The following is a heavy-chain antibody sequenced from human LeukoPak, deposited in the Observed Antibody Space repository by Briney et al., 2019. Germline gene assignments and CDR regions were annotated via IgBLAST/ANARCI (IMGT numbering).Heavy chain of an antibody. CDR1: GFTFSSYG. Sequence: GGSLRLSCAASGFTFSSYGMHWVRQAPGKGLEWVAFIRYDGSNKYYADSVKGRFTISRDNSKNTLYLQMNSLRAEDTAVYYCVNLFNPQQLVDRADYWGQGTLVTVSS. D-gene: IGHD6-13*01. V-gene: IGHV3-30*02. CDR2: IRYDGSNK. J-gene: IGHJ4*02. CDR3: VNLFNPQQLVDRADY.